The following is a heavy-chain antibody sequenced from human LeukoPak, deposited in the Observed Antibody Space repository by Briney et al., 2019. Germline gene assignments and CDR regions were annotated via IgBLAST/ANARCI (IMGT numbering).Heavy chain of an antibody. D-gene: IGHD3-16*01. V-gene: IGHV1-18*01. CDR2: ISAYNGNT. Sequence: VKVSCKASGYTFTNYGISWVRQAPGQGLEWMGWISAYNGNTKYAQKLQGRVTMTTDTSTSTAYMELRSLRSDDTAVYYCARDNDSRDPPHFDYWGQGTLVTVSS. CDR1: GYTFTNYG. CDR3: ARDNDSRDPPHFDY. J-gene: IGHJ4*02.